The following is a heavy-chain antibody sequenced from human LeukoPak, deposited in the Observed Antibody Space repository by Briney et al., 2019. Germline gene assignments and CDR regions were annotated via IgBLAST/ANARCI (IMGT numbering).Heavy chain of an antibody. V-gene: IGHV3-30*01. D-gene: IGHD5-18*01. CDR1: GFTFSSYA. Sequence: GGSLRLSCTASGFTFSSYAMHWVRQAPGKGLEWAAVISYDGSNKFYADSVKGRFTISRDNSKNTLFLQMNSLRAEDTAVYYCARDRSQRAYSYGPDGEWGQGTLVTVSS. CDR2: ISYDGSNK. CDR3: ARDRSQRAYSYGPDGE. J-gene: IGHJ4*02.